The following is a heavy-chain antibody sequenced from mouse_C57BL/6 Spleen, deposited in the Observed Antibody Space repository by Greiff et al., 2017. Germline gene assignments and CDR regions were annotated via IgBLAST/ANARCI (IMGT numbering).Heavy chain of an antibody. CDR1: GYTFTSYD. D-gene: IGHD4-1*01. CDR2: INTRDGSI. CDR3: ASGPNWDGGY. Sequence: VQLQQSGPELVKPGASVKLSCKASGYTFTSYDINWVKQRPGQGPEWIGWINTRDGSIMYNEKFKGPATLTVDTSTMTAYMGLHSLASEDTAVYFCASGPNWDGGYWGQGTTLTVSS. V-gene: IGHV1-85*01. J-gene: IGHJ2*01.